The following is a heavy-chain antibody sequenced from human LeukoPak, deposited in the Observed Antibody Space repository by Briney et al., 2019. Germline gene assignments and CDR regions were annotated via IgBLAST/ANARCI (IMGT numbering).Heavy chain of an antibody. J-gene: IGHJ6*02. CDR1: GFTVSSNY. CDR2: IYSGGST. D-gene: IGHD3-3*01. Sequence: PGGSLRLSCAASGFTVSSNYMSWVRQAPGKGLEWVSVIYSGGSTYYADSVKGRFTISRDNSKNTLYLQMNSLRAEDTAVYYCAREFGVVIKPDTDYYYYGMDVWGQGTTVTVSS. V-gene: IGHV3-66*01. CDR3: AREFGVVIKPDTDYYYYGMDV.